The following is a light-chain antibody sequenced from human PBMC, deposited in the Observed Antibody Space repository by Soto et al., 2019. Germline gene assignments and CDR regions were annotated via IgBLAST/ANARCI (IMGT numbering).Light chain of an antibody. J-gene: IGKJ1*01. CDR1: QSVGST. V-gene: IGKV3-15*01. CDR2: DAS. Sequence: EIVMTQSPATLSVSPGERATLSCRASQSVGSTLAWYQQKVGQAPRLLIYDASARATGIPARFSGSVSGTEFTLTISSLQSEDFAVYYCQQYNDWPETFGQGPRWIS. CDR3: QQYNDWPET.